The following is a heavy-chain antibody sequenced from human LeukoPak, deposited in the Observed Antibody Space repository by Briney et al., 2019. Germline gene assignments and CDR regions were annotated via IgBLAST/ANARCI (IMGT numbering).Heavy chain of an antibody. CDR3: ARGCSESIVVVVAATQWGDIDY. Sequence: ASVKVSCKASGYTFTGYYMHWVRQAPGQGREWMGRINPNSGGTNYAQKFQGRVTMTRDTSISTVYMELSRLRSDDTAVYYCARGCSESIVVVVAATQWGDIDYWGQGTLVTVSS. J-gene: IGHJ4*02. CDR2: INPNSGGT. CDR1: GYTFTGYY. D-gene: IGHD2-15*01. V-gene: IGHV1-2*06.